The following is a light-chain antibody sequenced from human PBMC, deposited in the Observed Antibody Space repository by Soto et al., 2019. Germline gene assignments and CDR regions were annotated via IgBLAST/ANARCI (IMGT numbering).Light chain of an antibody. V-gene: IGKV3-15*01. CDR2: GAS. CDR3: QQYSDWPRT. Sequence: EIVLTQSPATLSVSPVEIATLYCRASQSVSSSLAWYQPIPGQAPRLLMYGASTRATGIPGRFSGSGSGTDFTLTISSLQSEDFAVYYCQQYSDWPRTFGQGTKVDIK. CDR1: QSVSSS. J-gene: IGKJ1*01.